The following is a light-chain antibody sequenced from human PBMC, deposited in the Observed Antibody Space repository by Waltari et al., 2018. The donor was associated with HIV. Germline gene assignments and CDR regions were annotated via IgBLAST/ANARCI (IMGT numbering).Light chain of an antibody. CDR2: AAS. CDR1: QNIVRS. CDR3: QQTYSGHRT. J-gene: IGKJ1*01. V-gene: IGKV1-39*01. Sequence: DIQMTQSTSSLSASVGDSVTFTCRASQNIVRSLNWYQHKSGRAPKLLIYAASSLHSGVPSRFSGSGSGTHYTLTISSLQPEDFATYYCQQTYSGHRTFGQGTKVDIK.